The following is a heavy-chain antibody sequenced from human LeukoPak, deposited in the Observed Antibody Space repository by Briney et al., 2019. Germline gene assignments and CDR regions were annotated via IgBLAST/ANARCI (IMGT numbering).Heavy chain of an antibody. J-gene: IGHJ5*02. Sequence: GASVKVSCKASGYTFTGYYMHWVRQAPGQGLEWMGWINPNSGGTNYAQKFQGRVTMTRGTSISTAYMELSRLRSDDTAVYYCARGDIVVVLPTQINNHIHSWFDPWGQGTLVTVSS. CDR1: GYTFTGYY. CDR3: ARGDIVVVLPTQINNHIHSWFDP. D-gene: IGHD2-2*01. V-gene: IGHV1-2*02. CDR2: INPNSGGT.